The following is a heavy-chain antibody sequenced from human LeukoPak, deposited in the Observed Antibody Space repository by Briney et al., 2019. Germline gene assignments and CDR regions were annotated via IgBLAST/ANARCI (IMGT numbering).Heavy chain of an antibody. CDR1: GGSISSYY. CDR3: ARIPGDRPDD. J-gene: IGHJ4*02. Sequence: SETLSLTCTVSGGSISSYYWTWIRQPPGKGLEWIGYMYFGGRTNYNPSLKSRATISIDTSKKQFSLKLKSVTPADTAVYYCARIPGDRPDDWGQGTLVTL. CDR2: MYFGGRT. D-gene: IGHD7-27*01. V-gene: IGHV4-59*01.